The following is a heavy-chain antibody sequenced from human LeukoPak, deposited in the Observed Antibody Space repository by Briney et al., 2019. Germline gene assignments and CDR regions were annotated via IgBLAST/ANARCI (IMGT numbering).Heavy chain of an antibody. CDR2: ISGSGST. J-gene: IGHJ3*02. V-gene: IGHV3-23*01. CDR3: TKGGYFAFDI. D-gene: IGHD2-2*03. CDR1: GFTFSAYD. Sequence: GGSLRLSCAASGFTFSAYDMQRVRQAPGKGPEWVSGISGSGSTYYRDSAMGRFTISRDNYKNTLYLQMNSLRTEDTAVYYCTKGGYFAFDIWGQGTMVTVSS.